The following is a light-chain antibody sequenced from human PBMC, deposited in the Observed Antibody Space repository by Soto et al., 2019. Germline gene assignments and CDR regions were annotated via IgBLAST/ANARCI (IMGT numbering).Light chain of an antibody. CDR3: QQYNNWPRT. J-gene: IGKJ1*01. CDR2: GAF. V-gene: IGKV3-15*01. CDR1: QSVSSN. Sequence: EIVMTQSPVTLSVSPGERATLSCRASQSVSSNLAWYQQKPGQAPSLLIYGAFTRATGIPARFSGTGSGTEFTLTINSLQSEDFAVYYCQQYNNWPRTFGQGTKVDI.